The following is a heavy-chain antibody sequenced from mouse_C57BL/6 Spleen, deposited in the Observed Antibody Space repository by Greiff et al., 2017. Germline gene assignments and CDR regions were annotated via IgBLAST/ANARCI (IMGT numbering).Heavy chain of an antibody. Sequence: EVKLQESGAELVRPGASVKLSCTASGFNIKDYYMHWVKQRPEQGLEWIGRIDPEDGDTEYAPKFQGKATMTADTSSNTAYLQLSSLTSEDTAVYYCTPYYGSSPMDYWGQGTSVTVSS. D-gene: IGHD1-1*01. CDR2: IDPEDGDT. V-gene: IGHV14-1*01. J-gene: IGHJ4*01. CDR3: TPYYGSSPMDY. CDR1: GFNIKDYY.